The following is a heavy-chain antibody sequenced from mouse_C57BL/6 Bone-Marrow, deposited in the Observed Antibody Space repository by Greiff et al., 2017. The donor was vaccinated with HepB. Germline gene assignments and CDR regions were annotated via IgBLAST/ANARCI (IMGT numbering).Heavy chain of an antibody. CDR1: GFTFSDYY. CDR3: ARRRYSYAMDY. J-gene: IGHJ4*01. D-gene: IGHD1-1*01. V-gene: IGHV5-12*01. CDR2: ISNGGGST. Sequence: EVKVVESGGGLVQPGGSLKLSCAASGFTFSDYYMYWVRQTPEKRLEWVAYISNGGGSTYYPDTVKGRFTISRDNAKNTLYMQMSRLKSEDTAMYYCARRRYSYAMDYWGQGTSVTVSS.